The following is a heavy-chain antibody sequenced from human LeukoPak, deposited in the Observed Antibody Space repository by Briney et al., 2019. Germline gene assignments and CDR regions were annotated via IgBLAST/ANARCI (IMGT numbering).Heavy chain of an antibody. CDR1: GGSFSGYY. J-gene: IGHJ4*02. D-gene: IGHD3-22*01. CDR3: ARPHPTQHYNDRSGYFAN. CDR2: INHSGST. V-gene: IGHV4-34*01. Sequence: PSETLSLTCAVYGGSFSGYYWSWIRQPPGKGLEWIGEINHSGSTSYNPSLKSRVTISVDTSKNQFSLKLSSVSAADTAVYYRARPHPTQHYNDRSGYFANWGQGTLVPASP.